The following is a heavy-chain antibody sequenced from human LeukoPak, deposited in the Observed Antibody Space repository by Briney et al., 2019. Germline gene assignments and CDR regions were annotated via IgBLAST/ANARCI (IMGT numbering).Heavy chain of an antibody. CDR2: ISVYNGDT. Sequence: GASVKVSCKASGGTFSSYAISWVRQAPGQGLEWMGWISVYNGDTNYAQNLQGRVTLTTDTSTSTAYMELRSLRSDDTALYYYARTCSSSSCYMVHWGQGTLVTVSS. CDR1: GGTFSSYA. CDR3: ARTCSSSSCYMVH. V-gene: IGHV1-18*01. D-gene: IGHD2-2*02. J-gene: IGHJ4*02.